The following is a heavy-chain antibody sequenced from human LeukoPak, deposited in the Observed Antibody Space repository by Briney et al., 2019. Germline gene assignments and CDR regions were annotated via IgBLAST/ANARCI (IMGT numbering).Heavy chain of an antibody. CDR3: AKCARDIVVVPAAKPRSCRYGTDV. V-gene: IGHV3-30*18. CDR2: ISYDGSNK. D-gene: IGHD2-2*01. CDR1: GFTFSSYG. Sequence: QPGRSLRLSCAASGFTFSSYGMHWVRQAPGKGLEWVAVISYDGSNKYYADSVKGRFTISRDNSKNTLYLQMNSLRAEDTAVYYCAKCARDIVVVPAAKPRSCRYGTDVWGQGTTVTVSS. J-gene: IGHJ6*02.